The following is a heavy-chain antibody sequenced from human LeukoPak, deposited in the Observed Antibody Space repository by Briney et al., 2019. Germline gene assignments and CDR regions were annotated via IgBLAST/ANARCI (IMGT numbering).Heavy chain of an antibody. J-gene: IGHJ4*02. D-gene: IGHD6-19*01. CDR2: INPNSGGT. V-gene: IGHV1-2*06. CDR3: ARARAGTNNFDY. CDR1: GYTFTGYY. Sequence: ASVKVSCEASGYTFTGYYMHCVRQAPGQGLEWMGRINPNSGGTNYAQKFQGRVTMTRDTSISTAYMELSRLRSDDTAVYYCARARAGTNNFDYWGQGTLVTVSS.